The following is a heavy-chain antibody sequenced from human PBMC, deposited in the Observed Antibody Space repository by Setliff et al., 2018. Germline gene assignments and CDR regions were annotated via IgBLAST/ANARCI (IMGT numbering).Heavy chain of an antibody. CDR3: SSYLVS. Sequence: HPGGSLRLSCAASGFDFKTHWRDWARQAPGKGLEWVANIKEDGSQRNYVDAVRGRFTVSRDNARNLLYLQMNSLRVNETAVYYCSSYLVSWGQGALVTVSS. CDR1: GFDFKTHW. CDR2: IKEDGSQR. V-gene: IGHV3-7*01. J-gene: IGHJ4*02. D-gene: IGHD2-21*01.